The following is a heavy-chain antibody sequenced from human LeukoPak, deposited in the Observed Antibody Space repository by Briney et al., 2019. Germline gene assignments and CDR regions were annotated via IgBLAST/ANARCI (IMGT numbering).Heavy chain of an antibody. CDR2: IDPGDSDA. J-gene: IGHJ6*02. V-gene: IGHV5-51*01. CDR3: TRRRTPLSGLDV. Sequence: GESLKISCYGSGYSFTNYWIGWVRQMPGKGLEWMGHIDPGDSDARYSPSFEGQVTIPADKSTSTAYLQWSSLKAADTAMYYCTRRRTPLSGLDVWGQGTTVTVSS. CDR1: GYSFTNYW.